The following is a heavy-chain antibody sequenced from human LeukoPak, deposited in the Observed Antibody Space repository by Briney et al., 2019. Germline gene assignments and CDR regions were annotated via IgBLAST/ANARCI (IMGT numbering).Heavy chain of an antibody. CDR2: IIPIFGTA. J-gene: IGHJ2*01. CDR3: ARDSDQDWYFDL. CDR1: GGTFSSYA. V-gene: IGHV1-69*05. D-gene: IGHD2-2*01. Sequence: SVKVSCKASGGTFSSYAISWVRQAPGQGLEWMGGIIPIFGTANYAQKFQGRVTITTDESTSTAYMELSSLGSEDTAVYYCARDSDQDWYFDLWGRGTLVTVSS.